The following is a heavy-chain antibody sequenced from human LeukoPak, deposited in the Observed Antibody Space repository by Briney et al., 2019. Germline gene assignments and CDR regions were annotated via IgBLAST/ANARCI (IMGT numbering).Heavy chain of an antibody. CDR3: ARDAPTSIYYYYYMDV. Sequence: ASVKVSCKASGYTFTSYGISWARPAPGQGLEWVGWISAYNGNTNYAQKLQGRVTMTTDTSTSTAYMELRSLRSDDTAVYYCARDAPTSIYYYYYMDVWGKGTTVTVSS. J-gene: IGHJ6*03. CDR1: GYTFTSYG. CDR2: ISAYNGNT. V-gene: IGHV1-18*01. D-gene: IGHD6-6*01.